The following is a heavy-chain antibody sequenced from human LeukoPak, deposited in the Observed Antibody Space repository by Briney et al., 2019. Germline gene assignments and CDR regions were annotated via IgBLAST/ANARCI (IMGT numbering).Heavy chain of an antibody. CDR2: VNPNNGNT. J-gene: IGHJ4*02. V-gene: IGHV1-18*04. CDR3: ARGITGYDSGWYGRGDTFDY. CDR1: GYTFTGYY. D-gene: IGHD6-19*01. Sequence: ASVKVSCKASGYTFTGYYMHWVRQAPGQGLEWMGWVNPNNGNTNYAQKFQGRVTMTTDTSTSTVYMELRSLRSDDTAVYYCARGITGYDSGWYGRGDTFDYWGQGTLVTVPS.